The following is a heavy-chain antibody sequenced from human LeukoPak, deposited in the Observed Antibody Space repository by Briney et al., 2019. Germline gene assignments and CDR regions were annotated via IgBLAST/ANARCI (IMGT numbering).Heavy chain of an antibody. CDR1: GFIFSRYD. D-gene: IGHD6-19*01. Sequence: GGSLRLSCAASGFIFSRYDIHWVRQAPGKGLEWVAFIGYDESKKYYADSVKGRFTISRDNSRDTLYLQMNSLRVEDTAVYYCVIGLVAGHTFDFWGQGSLVTVSS. J-gene: IGHJ4*02. CDR3: VIGLVAGHTFDF. CDR2: IGYDESKK. V-gene: IGHV3-30*02.